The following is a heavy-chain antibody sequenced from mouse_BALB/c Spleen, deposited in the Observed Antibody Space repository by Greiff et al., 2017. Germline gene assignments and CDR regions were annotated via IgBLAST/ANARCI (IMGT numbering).Heavy chain of an antibody. CDR1: RFTFSSYA. V-gene: IGHV5-9-4*01. CDR3: ARDGGSRYFDV. J-gene: IGHJ1*01. Sequence: EVQVVESGGGLVKPGGSLKLSCAASRFTFSSYAMSWVRQSPEKRLEWVAEISSGGSYTYYPDTVTGRFTISRDNAKNTLYLEMSSLRSEDTAMYYWARDGGSRYFDVWGAGTTVTVSS. CDR2: ISSGGSYT. D-gene: IGHD6-1*01.